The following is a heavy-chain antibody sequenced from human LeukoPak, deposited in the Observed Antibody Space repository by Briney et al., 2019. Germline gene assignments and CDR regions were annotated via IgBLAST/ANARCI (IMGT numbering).Heavy chain of an antibody. J-gene: IGHJ4*02. D-gene: IGHD3-22*01. CDR1: GFIFSGYA. CDR2: ISPDGTNI. Sequence: HPGGSLRLSCVASGFIFSGYAMQWVRQAPGKRLEYVSGISPDGTNIFYADSVKGRFTISRDNAKSSLYLQMNSLRAEDTAVYYCARVLHKRNYDSGVYYGYWGQGTLVTVSS. CDR3: ARVLHKRNYDSGVYYGY. V-gene: IGHV3-64*02.